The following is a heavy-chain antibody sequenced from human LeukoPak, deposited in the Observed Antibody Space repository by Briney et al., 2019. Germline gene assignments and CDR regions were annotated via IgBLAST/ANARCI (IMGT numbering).Heavy chain of an antibody. V-gene: IGHV3-23*01. CDR1: GFTFSSYA. CDR2: ISGSGGST. Sequence: GGSLRLSCAASGFTFSSYAMSWVRQAPGKGLEWVSAISGSGGSTYYADSVKGRFTISRDNSKNTLYLQMNSLRAEDTAVYYCAKEEAYYDFWSGYHRNWFDPWGQGTLVTVSS. CDR3: AKEEAYYDFWSGYHRNWFDP. J-gene: IGHJ5*02. D-gene: IGHD3-3*01.